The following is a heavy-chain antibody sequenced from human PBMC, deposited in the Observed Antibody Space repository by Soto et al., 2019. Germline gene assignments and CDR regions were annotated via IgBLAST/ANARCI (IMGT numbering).Heavy chain of an antibody. CDR1: GFNFGDYY. Sequence: QVQLVESGGGLVKPGGSLRLSCAASGFNFGDYYMTWIRQAPGKGLEWVSYISSSSSYIYYADSVKGRFTISRDNAKNSLYLQMNSLRAEDTAVYYCARETKYYDILTGRLYNWFDPWGQGTLVTVSS. CDR2: ISSSSSYI. V-gene: IGHV3-11*06. D-gene: IGHD3-9*01. CDR3: ARETKYYDILTGRLYNWFDP. J-gene: IGHJ5*02.